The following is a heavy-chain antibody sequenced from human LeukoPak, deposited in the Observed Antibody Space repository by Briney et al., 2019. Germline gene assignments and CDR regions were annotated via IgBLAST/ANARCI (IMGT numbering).Heavy chain of an antibody. CDR3: ARDRFPVY. CDR2: MYNSGTT. Sequence: PSQTLSLTCTVSADSISNYYWSWIRQPPGNGLEWIGCMYNSGTTNYNPSLKSRVTISVDTSKNQFSLNLSSVTAADTAVYYCARDRFPVYWGQGTLVTVSS. J-gene: IGHJ4*02. V-gene: IGHV4-59*01. CDR1: ADSISNYY.